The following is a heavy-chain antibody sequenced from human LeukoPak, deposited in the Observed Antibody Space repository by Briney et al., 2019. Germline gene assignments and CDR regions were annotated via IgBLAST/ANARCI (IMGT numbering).Heavy chain of an antibody. D-gene: IGHD3-10*01. V-gene: IGHV4-59*01. J-gene: IGHJ3*02. CDR2: IDDSGNT. CDR1: GGSISRYY. CDR3: ARSDYHNSGSHTVFDAFDI. Sequence: SETLSLTCTMSGGSISRYYWSWIRRPPGKGLEWIGYIDDSGNTNYNPSLKSQVTISVDKSKNQFSLKLSFVTAADTAMYYCARSDYHNSGSHTVFDAFDIWGQGTRVTVSS.